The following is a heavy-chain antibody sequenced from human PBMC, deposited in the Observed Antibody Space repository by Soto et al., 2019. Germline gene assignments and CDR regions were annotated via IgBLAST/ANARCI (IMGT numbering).Heavy chain of an antibody. J-gene: IGHJ4*02. Sequence: EASVKVSCKASGYTFTSYAMHWVRQAPGQRLEWMGWINAGNGNTKYSQKFQGRVTITRDTSASTAYMELSSLRSEDTAVYYCARADLTIFGVVISYFPDWGQGTLVTVSS. CDR1: GYTFTSYA. CDR3: ARADLTIFGVVISYFPD. D-gene: IGHD3-3*01. CDR2: INAGNGNT. V-gene: IGHV1-3*01.